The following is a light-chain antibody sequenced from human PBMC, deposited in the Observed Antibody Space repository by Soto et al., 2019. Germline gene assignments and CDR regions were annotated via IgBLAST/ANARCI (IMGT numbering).Light chain of an antibody. CDR1: QGISNY. CDR2: AAS. V-gene: IGKV1-27*01. Sequence: DIQMTQSPSSLSASVGNRVTITCRASQGISNYLAWYQQKPGKVPNVLIYAASNLQRGVPSRFSGSGSGTDFTLTISTLQPEDFATYYCQNYDNTPLTFGQGTQLEIK. CDR3: QNYDNTPLT. J-gene: IGKJ5*01.